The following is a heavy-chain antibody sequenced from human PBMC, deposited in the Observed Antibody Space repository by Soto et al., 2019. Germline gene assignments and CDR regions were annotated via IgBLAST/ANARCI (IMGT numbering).Heavy chain of an antibody. Sequence: EVQLVQSGAEVKKPGESLKISCKFSGYSFTRYWIGWVRQMPGKGLEWMGIIYPGDSDTRYSPSFQGHVTISADKSFTPAYLQWSSLKASDTAMYYCAQSPRLTEAFDIWGQGTMVTVSS. CDR3: AQSPRLTEAFDI. J-gene: IGHJ3*02. CDR1: GYSFTRYW. CDR2: IYPGDSDT. V-gene: IGHV5-51*01.